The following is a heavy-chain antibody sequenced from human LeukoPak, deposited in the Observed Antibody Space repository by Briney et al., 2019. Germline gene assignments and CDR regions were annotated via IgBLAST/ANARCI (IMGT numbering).Heavy chain of an antibody. CDR2: ISGSGGST. CDR1: GFTFSSYA. D-gene: IGHD2-2*01. CDR3: AKDRVTVPLDY. Sequence: GGSLRLPCAASGFTFSSYAMSWVRQAPGKGLEWVSAISGSGGSTYYAASLKGRFTISRDNSKNTLYLQMNSLRPEDTAVYYCAKDRVTVPLDYWGQGTLVTVSS. V-gene: IGHV3-23*01. J-gene: IGHJ4*02.